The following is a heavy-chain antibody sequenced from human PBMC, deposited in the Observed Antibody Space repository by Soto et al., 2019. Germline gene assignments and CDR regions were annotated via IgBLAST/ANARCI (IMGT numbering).Heavy chain of an antibody. CDR3: ARGLGSSSVVFDY. Sequence: SETLSLTCAVYGGSFSGYYWSWIRQPPGKGLEWIGEINHSGSTNYNPSLKSRVTISVDTSKNQFSLKLSSVTAADTAVYYCARGLGSSSVVFDYWGQGTLVTVSS. CDR2: INHSGST. D-gene: IGHD6-6*01. V-gene: IGHV4-34*01. CDR1: GGSFSGYY. J-gene: IGHJ4*02.